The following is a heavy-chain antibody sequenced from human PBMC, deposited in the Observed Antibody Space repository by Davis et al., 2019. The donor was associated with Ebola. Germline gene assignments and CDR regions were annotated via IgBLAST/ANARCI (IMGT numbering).Heavy chain of an antibody. D-gene: IGHD1/OR15-1a*01. CDR3: ARRQQVQEQPAYYFYGLDV. CDR2: LYGGGDT. Sequence: GESLKISCVVSGFTASRDPMTWVRRPPGKGLEWVSILYGGGDTYYADSVRGRFTISRDNAKNSLYLQMDSLRPEDTAVYYCARRQQVQEQPAYYFYGLDVWGQGTTVAVSS. CDR1: GFTASRDP. V-gene: IGHV3-66*04. J-gene: IGHJ6*02.